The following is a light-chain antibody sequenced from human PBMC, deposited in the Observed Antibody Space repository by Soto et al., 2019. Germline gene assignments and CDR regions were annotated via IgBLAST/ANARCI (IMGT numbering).Light chain of an antibody. CDR3: SAWDDSLNGRV. J-gene: IGLJ3*02. CDR2: NYS. V-gene: IGLV1-44*01. CDR1: SSNIGGNT. Sequence: QSVLTQPPSASGTPGQRVTISCSGSSSNIGGNTVSWYQQLPATAPKLIIYNYSQRPSGVPDRFSGSKSGTSASLAISGLQSEDEADYYCSAWDDSLNGRVFGGGTKLTVL.